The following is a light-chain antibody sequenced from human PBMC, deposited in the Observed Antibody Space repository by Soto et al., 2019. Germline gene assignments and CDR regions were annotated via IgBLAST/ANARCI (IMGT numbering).Light chain of an antibody. Sequence: QSVLTQPASVSGSPGQSITISCTGTSSDVGGYNYVSWYQQHPGEAPKLMIYDVSNRPSGVSNRFSGSKSGNTASLTISGLQAEDEADYYCSSYTSSSNYVFGTGTKVTVL. V-gene: IGLV2-14*01. J-gene: IGLJ1*01. CDR2: DVS. CDR1: SSDVGGYNY. CDR3: SSYTSSSNYV.